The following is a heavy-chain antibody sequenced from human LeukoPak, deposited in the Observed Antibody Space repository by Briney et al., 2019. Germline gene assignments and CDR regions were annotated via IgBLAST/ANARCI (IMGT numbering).Heavy chain of an antibody. J-gene: IGHJ3*02. CDR1: GGTFSSYT. D-gene: IGHD2-21*02. CDR2: IIPIFGTA. CDR3: ARVNCGGDCYSDRGAFDI. Sequence: SVKVSCKASGGTFSSYTISWVRQAPGQGLEWMGGIIPIFGTANYAQKFQGRVTITADDSTSTAYMELSSLRSEDTAVYYCARVNCGGDCYSDRGAFDIWGQGTMVTVSS. V-gene: IGHV1-69*13.